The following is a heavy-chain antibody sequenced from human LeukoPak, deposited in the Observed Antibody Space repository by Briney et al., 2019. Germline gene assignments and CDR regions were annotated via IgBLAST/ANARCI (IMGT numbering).Heavy chain of an antibody. CDR3: AKILDDDYGDY. Sequence: PGRSLRLSCAASGFTFSSYGMHWVRQAPGKGLEWVAVIWYDGSNKYYADSVKGRFTISRDNSKNTLYLQMNSLRAEDTAVYCCAKILDDDYGDYWGQGTLVTVSS. J-gene: IGHJ4*02. D-gene: IGHD3-3*01. CDR1: GFTFSSYG. CDR2: IWYDGSNK. V-gene: IGHV3-33*06.